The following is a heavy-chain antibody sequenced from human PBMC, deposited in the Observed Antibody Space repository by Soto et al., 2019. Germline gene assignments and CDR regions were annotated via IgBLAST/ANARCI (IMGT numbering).Heavy chain of an antibody. Sequence: EVQLLDSGGGLVQPGGSLRLSCAASGFTFSSSAMSWVRQAPGKGLEWVSAVSGSGGTTYYADSVRGRFTISRDNSKNTLYLQRNSLRAEDTAINFCARCTVDTIVTSGWCHYLDPWGQGTLVTVSS. CDR2: VSGSGGTT. J-gene: IGHJ5*02. V-gene: IGHV3-23*01. CDR1: GFTFSSSA. D-gene: IGHD6-19*01. CDR3: ARCTVDTIVTSGWCHYLDP.